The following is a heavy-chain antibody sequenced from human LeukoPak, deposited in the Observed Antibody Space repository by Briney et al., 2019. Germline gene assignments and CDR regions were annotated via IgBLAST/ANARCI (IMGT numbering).Heavy chain of an antibody. Sequence: GGSLRLSCAVSGFTFGTYSMNWVRQAPGKGLEWVSYISSGSSIIHYADSVKGRFTISRDNAKNSLYLQMNSLRDEDTAVYYCARDVSNWNDLDYWGQGTLVTVSS. V-gene: IGHV3-48*02. D-gene: IGHD1-1*01. CDR1: GFTFGTYS. CDR2: ISSGSSII. CDR3: ARDVSNWNDLDY. J-gene: IGHJ4*02.